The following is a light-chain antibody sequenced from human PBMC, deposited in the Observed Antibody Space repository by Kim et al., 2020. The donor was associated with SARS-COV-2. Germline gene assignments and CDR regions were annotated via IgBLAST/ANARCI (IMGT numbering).Light chain of an antibody. V-gene: IGKV3-15*01. Sequence: EIVMTQSPATLSVSPGERATLSCRASQSVSSNLAWYQQKPGQAPRLLIYGASTRATGIPARFSGSGSGTEFTLTISSLQSEDFAVYYCQQYNNWPSGTFGQGTDLV. CDR2: GAS. J-gene: IGKJ2*02. CDR3: QQYNNWPSGT. CDR1: QSVSSN.